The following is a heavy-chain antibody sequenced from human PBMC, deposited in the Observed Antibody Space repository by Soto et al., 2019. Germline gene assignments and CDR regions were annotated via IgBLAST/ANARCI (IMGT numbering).Heavy chain of an antibody. D-gene: IGHD3-22*01. CDR3: AKDLYYDSSGRRGGMDV. Sequence: QVQLVESGGGVVQPGRSLRLSCAASGFTFSSYGMHWVRQAPGKGLEWVAVISYDGSNKYYADSVKGRFTISRDNSKNTLYLQMNSLRAEDTDVYYCAKDLYYDSSGRRGGMDVWGQGTTVTVSS. CDR1: GFTFSSYG. J-gene: IGHJ6*02. CDR2: ISYDGSNK. V-gene: IGHV3-30*18.